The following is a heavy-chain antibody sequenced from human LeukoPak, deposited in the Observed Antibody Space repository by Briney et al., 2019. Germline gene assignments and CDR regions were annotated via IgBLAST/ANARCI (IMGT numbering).Heavy chain of an antibody. Sequence: GGSLRLSCAASGFTFSSYAMHWVRQAPGKGLEWVAVISYDGSNKYYADSVKGRFTISRDNSKNTLYLQMNSLRAEDTAVYYCAREGRWLQLREFNNAEYFQHWGQGTLVTVSS. CDR2: ISYDGSNK. CDR1: GFTFSSYA. V-gene: IGHV3-30*04. D-gene: IGHD5-24*01. J-gene: IGHJ1*01. CDR3: AREGRWLQLREFNNAEYFQH.